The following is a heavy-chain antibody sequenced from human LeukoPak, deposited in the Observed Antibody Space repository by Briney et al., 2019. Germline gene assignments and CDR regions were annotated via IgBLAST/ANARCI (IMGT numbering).Heavy chain of an antibody. CDR1: GYTFTSYD. CDR3: ATLRITMVRGTSGHNWFDP. CDR2: MNPNSGNT. V-gene: IGHV1-8*01. Sequence: ASVKVSCKASGYTFTSYDINWVRQATGQGLEWMGWMNPNSGNTGYAQKFQGRVTMTRNTSISTAYMELSSLRSEDTAVYYCATLRITMVRGTSGHNWFDPWGQGTLVTVSS. J-gene: IGHJ5*02. D-gene: IGHD3-10*01.